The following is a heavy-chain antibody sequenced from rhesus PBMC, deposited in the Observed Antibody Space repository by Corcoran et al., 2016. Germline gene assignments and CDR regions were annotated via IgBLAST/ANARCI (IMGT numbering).Heavy chain of an antibody. J-gene: IGHJ4*01. CDR2: IYGSSGRT. V-gene: IGHV4-76*01. CDR1: GYSISSGYD. CDR3: AREGLYNWNYGYFDY. D-gene: IGHD1-26*01. Sequence: QVQLQESGPGVVKPSETLSLTCAVSGYSISSGYDWSWIRQPPGKGLEWIGYIYGSSGRTNYNPSLKNRVTISKDTSKNQFSLKLSSVTAADTAVYYCAREGLYNWNYGYFDYWGQGVLVTVSS.